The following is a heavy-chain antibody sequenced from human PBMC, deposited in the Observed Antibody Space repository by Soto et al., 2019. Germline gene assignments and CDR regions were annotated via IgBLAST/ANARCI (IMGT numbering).Heavy chain of an antibody. CDR3: AKGDFWSGSFFDY. CDR1: GFTFSSYA. V-gene: IGHV3-23*01. Sequence: GGSLRLSCAASGFTFSSYAMSWVRQAPGKGLEWVSAISGSGGSTYYADSVKGRFTISRDNSKNTLYLQMNSLRAEVTAVYYCAKGDFWSGSFFDYWGQGTLVTVSS. CDR2: ISGSGGST. J-gene: IGHJ4*02. D-gene: IGHD3-3*01.